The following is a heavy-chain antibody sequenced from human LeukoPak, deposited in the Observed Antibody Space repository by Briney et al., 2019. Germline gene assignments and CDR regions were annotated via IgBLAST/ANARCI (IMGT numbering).Heavy chain of an antibody. CDR1: GGSISSGDYY. J-gene: IGHJ4*02. D-gene: IGHD2-2*02. CDR3: ARIIVVVPAAIEGFDY. CDR2: IYYSAST. V-gene: IGHV4-30-4*08. Sequence: SETLSLTCTVSGGSISSGDYYWSWIRQPPGKCMEWIGYIYYSASTYYNPSLKSPVTISVDTSKNQFSLKLSSVTAADTAVYYCARIIVVVPAAIEGFDYWGQGTLVTVSS.